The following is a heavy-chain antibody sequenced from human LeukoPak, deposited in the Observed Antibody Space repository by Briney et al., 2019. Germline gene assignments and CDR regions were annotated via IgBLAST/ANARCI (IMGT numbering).Heavy chain of an antibody. D-gene: IGHD3-3*01. V-gene: IGHV3-11*01. CDR1: GFTFSDYY. CDR3: ARERRDDFWSGFGAYGMDV. CDR2: ISSSGSTI. J-gene: IGHJ6*02. Sequence: KPGGSLRLSCAASGFTFSDYYMSWIRQAPGKGLEWVSYISSSGSTIYYADSVKGRFTISRDNAKNSLYLQMNSPRAEDTAVYYCARERRDDFWSGFGAYGMDVWGQGTTVTVSS.